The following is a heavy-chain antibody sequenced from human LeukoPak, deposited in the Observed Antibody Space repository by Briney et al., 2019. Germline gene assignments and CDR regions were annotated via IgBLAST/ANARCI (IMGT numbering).Heavy chain of an antibody. CDR2: ISSSSSYI. CDR1: GFTFSSYS. CDR3: ARVEYGSGSLFDY. D-gene: IGHD3-10*01. J-gene: IGHJ4*02. V-gene: IGHV3-21*01. Sequence: GGSLRLSCAASGFTFSSYSTNWVRQAPGKGLEWVSSISSSSSYIYYADSVKGRFTISRDNAKNSLYLQMNSLRAEDTAVYYCARVEYGSGSLFDYWGQGTLVTVSS.